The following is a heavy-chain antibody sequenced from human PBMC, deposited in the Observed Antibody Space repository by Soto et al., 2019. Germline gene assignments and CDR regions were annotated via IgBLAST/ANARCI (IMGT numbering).Heavy chain of an antibody. Sequence: QVQLVESGGGVVQPGRSLRLSCVASGFTFSSSGMHWVRQAPGKGLEWVAVIWYDGSNKYYADSVKGRFTISRDNPKNTLYLQMNNLRAEDTAMYYCARGGASPDSWGQGTLVTVSS. CDR3: ARGGASPDS. V-gene: IGHV3-33*01. CDR2: IWYDGSNK. CDR1: GFTFSSSG. J-gene: IGHJ5*01.